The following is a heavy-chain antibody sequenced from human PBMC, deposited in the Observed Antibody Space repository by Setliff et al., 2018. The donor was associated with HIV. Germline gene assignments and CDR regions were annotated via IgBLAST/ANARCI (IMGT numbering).Heavy chain of an antibody. Sequence: ASVKVSCKVSGYTLTELSMYWVRQAPGKGPEWMGGFDPEDGETIYAQKFQGRVTMAEDTSTDTAYMELSSLRSEDTAVYYCATGSPSSSWDYNPLDYWGQGTLVTVSS. CDR1: GYTLTELS. V-gene: IGHV1-24*01. CDR3: ATGSPSSSWDYNPLDY. CDR2: FDPEDGET. J-gene: IGHJ4*02. D-gene: IGHD6-13*01.